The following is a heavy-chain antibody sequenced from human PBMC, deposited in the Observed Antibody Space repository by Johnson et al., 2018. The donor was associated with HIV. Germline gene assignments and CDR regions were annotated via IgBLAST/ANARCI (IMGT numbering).Heavy chain of an antibody. J-gene: IGHJ3*02. CDR3: AREGPSERAGFDI. CDR1: GFPFSSYG. D-gene: IGHD6-6*01. CDR2: INLNGGSN. Sequence: VQLVESGGGVVQPGRSLRLSCAASGFPFSSYGMHWFRQAPGKGLDWVSGINLNGGSNGYAASVKGRFTISRDNARNTLYLQMNSLRADDTAVYYCAREGPSERAGFDIWGQGTMVTVSS. V-gene: IGHV3-20*04.